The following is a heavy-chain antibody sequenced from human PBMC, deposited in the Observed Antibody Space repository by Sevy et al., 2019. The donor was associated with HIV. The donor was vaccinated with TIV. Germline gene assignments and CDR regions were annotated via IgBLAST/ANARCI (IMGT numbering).Heavy chain of an antibody. CDR2: IYHSGST. Sequence: SESLSLTCAVSGYSISSGYYWGWIRQPPGKGLERIRSIYHSGSTYYNPSLKSRVTISVDTSKNQFSLKLSSVTVADTAVYYCARFGLSDKDYDDSSSYYYRFDYWGQGTLVTVSS. D-gene: IGHD3-22*01. V-gene: IGHV4-38-2*01. CDR1: GYSISSGYY. J-gene: IGHJ4*02. CDR3: ARFGLSDKDYDDSSSYYYRFDY.